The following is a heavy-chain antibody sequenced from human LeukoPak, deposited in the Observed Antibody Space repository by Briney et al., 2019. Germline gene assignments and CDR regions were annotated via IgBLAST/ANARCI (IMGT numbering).Heavy chain of an antibody. CDR2: IGYSSYI. J-gene: IGHJ4*02. CDR3: ARGATVITPPLDY. D-gene: IGHD4-23*01. CDR1: GFTFSSYS. V-gene: IGHV3-21*01. Sequence: PGGSLRLSCAASGFTFSSYSMNWVRQAPGKGLEWVSSIGYSSYIYYADSVKGRFTISRDNAKSSLYLQLNSLRAEDTAVYFCARGATVITPPLDYRGQGTLVTVSS.